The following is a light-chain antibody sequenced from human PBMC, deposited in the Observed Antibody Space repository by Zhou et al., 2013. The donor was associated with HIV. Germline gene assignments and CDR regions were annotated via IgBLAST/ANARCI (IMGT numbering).Light chain of an antibody. CDR3: MQATQLPRT. CDR2: SLS. CDR1: QSLLHSNGYNY. Sequence: DIVMTQSPLSLPVTPGEPASISCRSSQSLLHSNGYNYLDWYLQKPGQSPQLLIYSLSRRASGVPDRFSGSGSGTDFTLKITNMESEDVGTYVCMQATQLPRTFGQGTKVEI. V-gene: IGKV2-28*01. J-gene: IGKJ1*01.